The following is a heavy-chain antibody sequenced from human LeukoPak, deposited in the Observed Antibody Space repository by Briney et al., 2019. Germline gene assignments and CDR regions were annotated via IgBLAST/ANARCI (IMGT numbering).Heavy chain of an antibody. CDR2: IIPIFGTA. V-gene: IGHV1-69*13. J-gene: IGHJ4*02. CDR3: ARVGEGIAAVWYFDY. Sequence: SVKVSCKASGGSFSSYAISWVRQAPGQGLEWMGGIIPIFGTANYAQKFQGRVTIAADESTSTAYMELSSLRSEDTAVYYCARVGEGIAAVWYFDYWGQGTLVTVSS. D-gene: IGHD6-13*01. CDR1: GGSFSSYA.